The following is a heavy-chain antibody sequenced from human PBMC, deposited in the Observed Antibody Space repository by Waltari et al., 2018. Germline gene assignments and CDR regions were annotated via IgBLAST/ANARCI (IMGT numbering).Heavy chain of an antibody. J-gene: IGHJ6*03. CDR3: ARGSTGRSRKGAVVVVAATRYYYYYMDV. CDR1: GGSISSYY. D-gene: IGHD2-15*01. Sequence: QVQLQESGPGLVKPSETLSLTCTVSGGSISSYYWRWIRQPPGQGPAWIGSIYYSGSTNYNPSLKSRVTISVDTSKNQFSLKLSSVTAADTAVYYCARGSTGRSRKGAVVVVAATRYYYYYMDVWGKGTTVTVSS. V-gene: IGHV4-59*01. CDR2: IYYSGST.